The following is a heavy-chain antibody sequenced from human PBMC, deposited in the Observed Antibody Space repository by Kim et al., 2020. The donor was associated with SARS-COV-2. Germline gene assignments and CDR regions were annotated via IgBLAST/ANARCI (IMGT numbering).Heavy chain of an antibody. D-gene: IGHD3-3*01. CDR1: GGSISSSSYY. J-gene: IGHJ4*02. CDR3: ARPGGDSYDFWSGPTPFFDY. V-gene: IGHV4-39*01. Sequence: SETLSLTCTVSGGSISSSSYYWGWIRQPPGKGLEWIGSIYYSGSTYYNPSLKSRVTISVDTSKNQFSLKLSSVTAADTAVYYCARPGGDSYDFWSGPTPFFDYWGQGTLVTVSS. CDR2: IYYSGST.